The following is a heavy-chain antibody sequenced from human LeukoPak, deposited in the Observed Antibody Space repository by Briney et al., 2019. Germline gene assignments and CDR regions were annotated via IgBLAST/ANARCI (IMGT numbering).Heavy chain of an antibody. CDR3: ARDSGSYQIAIDY. D-gene: IGHD1-26*01. CDR2: ISSSSSYI. J-gene: IGHJ4*02. Sequence: GGSLRLSCAASGFTFSSYSMNWVRQAPGKGLEWVSSISSSSSYIYYADSVKGRFTISRDNAKNSLYLQMNSLRAEDTAVYYCARDSGSYQIAIDYWGQGTLVTVSS. V-gene: IGHV3-21*04. CDR1: GFTFSSYS.